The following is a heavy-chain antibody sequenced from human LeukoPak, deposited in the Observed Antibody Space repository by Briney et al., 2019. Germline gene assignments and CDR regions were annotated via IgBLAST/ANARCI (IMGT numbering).Heavy chain of an antibody. CDR2: IYSGGST. V-gene: IGHV3-53*01. D-gene: IGHD2-15*01. J-gene: IGHJ6*02. CDR3: VKDLGSAITSALALDV. CDR1: GFTVSSNY. Sequence: GSLRLSCAASGFTVSSNYMSWVRQAPGKGLEWVSVIYSGGSTYYADSVKGRFTISRDNSKNTLYLQMNSLRAEDTAVYYCVKDLGSAITSALALDVWGQGTTVTVSS.